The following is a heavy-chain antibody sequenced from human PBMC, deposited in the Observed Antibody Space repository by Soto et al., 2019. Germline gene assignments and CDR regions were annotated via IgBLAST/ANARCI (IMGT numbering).Heavy chain of an antibody. CDR3: ARDYDVNTAVDYWYFDL. CDR1: GGSITNHY. CDR2: IYPSGRA. D-gene: IGHD5-18*01. J-gene: IGHJ2*01. Sequence: QVQLQESGPRLVTPSETLTLTCSVSGGSITNHYWGWIRQPPGTGLEFIGRIYPSGRAHYNPSLQDRVTMSVDTSKNQFSLKVNSVTAAETAIYYCARDYDVNTAVDYWYFDLWGRGTLVTVSS. V-gene: IGHV4-4*07.